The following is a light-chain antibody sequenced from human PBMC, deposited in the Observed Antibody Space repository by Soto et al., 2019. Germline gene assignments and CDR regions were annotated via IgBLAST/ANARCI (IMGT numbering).Light chain of an antibody. CDR2: EVS. CDR1: NSDVGGYNY. Sequence: QSALTQPASVSGSPGQSIAISYTGTNSDVGGYNYVSWYQHHPGKAPKLMIYEVSNRPSGVSNRFSGSKSGNTASLTISGLQAEDEADYYCSSYTTSTTWVFGGGTKVTVL. J-gene: IGLJ3*02. CDR3: SSYTTSTTWV. V-gene: IGLV2-14*01.